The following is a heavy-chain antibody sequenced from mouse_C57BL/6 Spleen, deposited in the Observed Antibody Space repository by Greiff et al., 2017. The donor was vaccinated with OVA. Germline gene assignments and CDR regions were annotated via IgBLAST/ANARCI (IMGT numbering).Heavy chain of an antibody. V-gene: IGHV10-3*01. J-gene: IGHJ4*01. Sequence: GGGLVQPKGSLKLSCAASGFTFNTYAMHWVRQAPGKGLEGVARIRSKSSNYATYYADSVKDRFTISRDDSQSMLYLQMNNLKTEDTAMYYCVRDGYYGAMDYWGQGTSVTVSS. CDR1: GFTFNTYA. CDR2: IRSKSSNYAT. D-gene: IGHD2-3*01. CDR3: VRDGYYGAMDY.